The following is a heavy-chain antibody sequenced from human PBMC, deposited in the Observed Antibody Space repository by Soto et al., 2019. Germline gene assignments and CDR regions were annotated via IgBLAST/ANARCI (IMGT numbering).Heavy chain of an antibody. CDR2: INPFVGTS. D-gene: IGHD2-8*01. Sequence: QVQLVQSGAEVKEPGSSVKVSCKASGGTFGSHGINWVQQAPGQGLEWMGEINPFVGTSNSAQRFEDRVTFSADEFKTTVYMELSSLRSEDTAIYYCARKNGACWFDHWGQGTLVTVSS. CDR1: GGTFGSHG. V-gene: IGHV1-69*01. CDR3: ARKNGACWFDH. J-gene: IGHJ5*02.